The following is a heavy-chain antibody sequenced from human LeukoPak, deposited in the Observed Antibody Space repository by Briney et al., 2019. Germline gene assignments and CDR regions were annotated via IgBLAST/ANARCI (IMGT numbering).Heavy chain of an antibody. Sequence: ALVKVSCKASGYTFTSYGLAWVRQAPGQGLEWIGWISPYNGNADYAQDLQGRVTMTTDTSTSTAYMELRSLRSDDTGVYYCVRDGYVDLWGRGTLVTVSS. CDR1: GYTFTSYG. J-gene: IGHJ2*01. D-gene: IGHD6-13*01. CDR2: ISPYNGNA. V-gene: IGHV1-18*01. CDR3: VRDGYVDL.